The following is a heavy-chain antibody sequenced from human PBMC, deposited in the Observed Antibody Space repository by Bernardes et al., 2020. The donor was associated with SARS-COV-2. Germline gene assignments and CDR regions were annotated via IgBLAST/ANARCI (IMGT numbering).Heavy chain of an antibody. CDR2: IKSKTDGGTT. CDR1: GFTFSNAW. CDR3: TNIRGRYSSSSGGLYYYGMDF. D-gene: IGHD6-6*01. J-gene: IGHJ6*02. V-gene: IGHV3-15*01. Sequence: GSLSLSCAASGFTFSNAWMSWVRQAPGKGLEWVGRIKSKTDGGTTDYAAPVKGRFTISRDDSKNTLYLQMNSLKTEDTAVYYCTNIRGRYSSSSGGLYYYGMDFWGQGTTVTVSS.